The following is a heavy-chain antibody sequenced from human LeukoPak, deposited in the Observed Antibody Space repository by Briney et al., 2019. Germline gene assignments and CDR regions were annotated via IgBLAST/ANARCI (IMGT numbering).Heavy chain of an antibody. CDR2: IYYSGST. CDR1: GGSISSYY. Sequence: SETLSLTCTVSGGSISSYYWSWIRQPPGKGLEWIGYIYYSGSTNYNPSLKSRVTISVDTSKNQFSLKLSSVTAADTAVYYCARGGGNYYYYYMDVWGKGTTVTVPS. CDR3: ARGGGNYYYYYMDV. J-gene: IGHJ6*03. V-gene: IGHV4-59*01. D-gene: IGHD2-15*01.